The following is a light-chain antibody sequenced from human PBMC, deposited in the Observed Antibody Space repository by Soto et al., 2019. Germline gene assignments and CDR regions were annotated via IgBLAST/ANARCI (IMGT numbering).Light chain of an antibody. CDR1: QSISSW. J-gene: IGKJ1*01. V-gene: IGKV1-5*01. Sequence: DIQMSQSPSTLCASVGDRVTTTCRASQSISSWLAWYQQTPGKAPKLLIYDASSLASGVPSRFSGSRSGTEFTLTISSLQPDDFATYYCLQDYNYPPTFGQGTKVDIK. CDR2: DAS. CDR3: LQDYNYPPT.